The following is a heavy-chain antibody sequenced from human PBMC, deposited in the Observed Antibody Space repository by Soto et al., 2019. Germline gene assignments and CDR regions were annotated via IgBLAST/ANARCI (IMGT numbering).Heavy chain of an antibody. J-gene: IGHJ6*01. CDR3: ARFYYDSSGYLSSLFYCYHGMDA. V-gene: IGHV3-7*04. CDR1: GFTFSRYW. D-gene: IGHD3-22*01. CDR2: IKQDGSEK. Sequence: PRRSLRLSCAASGFTFSRYWMSWVRQAPGKKLEWVANIKQDGSEKYYVDSVKGRFAISRDNAENSLYLQMNSLRAEDTAVYYCARFYYDSSGYLSSLFYCYHGMDAWGQGTTVIVSS.